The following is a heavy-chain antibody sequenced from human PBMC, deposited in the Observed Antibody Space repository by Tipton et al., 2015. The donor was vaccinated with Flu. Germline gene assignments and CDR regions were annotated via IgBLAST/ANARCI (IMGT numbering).Heavy chain of an antibody. V-gene: IGHV1-46*01. CDR1: GNTFTSYY. CDR2: INPSGGST. J-gene: IGHJ4*02. CDR3: ARGARGYSSSWYDY. Sequence: QSGAEVKKPGASVKVSCQASGNTFTSYYIHWVRRAPGQGLGWMGMINPSGGSTTYAQKFQGRVTMTRDTSTSTVYMELSSLRSEDTAVYYCARGARGYSSSWYDYWGQGTPVTVSS. D-gene: IGHD6-13*01.